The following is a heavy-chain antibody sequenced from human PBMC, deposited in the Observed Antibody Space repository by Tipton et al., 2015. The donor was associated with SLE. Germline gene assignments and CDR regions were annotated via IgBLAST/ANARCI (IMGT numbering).Heavy chain of an antibody. CDR3: ARAPTSSGWFDP. V-gene: IGHV4-59*02. Sequence: TLSLTCSVSGGSVNNHYWSWIRQPPGRGLEWLGYIYFSGNTNYNPSLKSRVTMSVDTSQNQFSLRVRSVTAADTAVYYCARAPTSSGWFDPWGQGILVTVSS. D-gene: IGHD3-10*01. J-gene: IGHJ5*02. CDR1: GGSVNNHY. CDR2: IYFSGNT.